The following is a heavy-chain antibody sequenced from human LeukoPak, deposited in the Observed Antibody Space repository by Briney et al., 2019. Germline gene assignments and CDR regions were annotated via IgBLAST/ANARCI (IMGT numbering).Heavy chain of an antibody. V-gene: IGHV3-7*04. CDR2: IKQDGSKK. CDR3: TRVGYIDEGIDY. CDR1: GFPFSNW. J-gene: IGHJ4*02. Sequence: PGGSLRLSCVASGFPFSNWMTWVRQAPGKGLEWVANIKQDGSKKSYVDSVKGRFTISRDNAKNSLYLQMNSLRAEDTAIYYCTRVGYIDEGIDYWGQGTLVTVPS. D-gene: IGHD5-24*01.